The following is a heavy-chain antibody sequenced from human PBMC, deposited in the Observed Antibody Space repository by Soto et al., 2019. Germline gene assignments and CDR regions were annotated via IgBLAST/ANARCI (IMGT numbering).Heavy chain of an antibody. CDR1: GFSLDTTGMG. V-gene: IGHV2-5*01. CDR2: IYWHDDK. Sequence: QITLKESGPALLKPTQTLMLTCSFSGFSLDTTGMGVAWVRQAPGKALEWLANIYWHDDKRYNPSLEGRVTISKVTPITQVVLTMTNMDPEDTGTYYYARAYNWNYMWGQGNLVTVSS. J-gene: IGHJ4*02. D-gene: IGHD1-7*01. CDR3: ARAYNWNYM.